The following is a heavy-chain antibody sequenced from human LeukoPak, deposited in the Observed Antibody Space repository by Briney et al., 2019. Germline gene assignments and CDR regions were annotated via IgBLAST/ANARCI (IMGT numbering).Heavy chain of an antibody. V-gene: IGHV3-23*01. CDR3: AKDPFVDCSGGSCYDRSYYFDY. Sequence: PGGSLTLSCAPSGFTFSSYAMSWVRQAPGKGLEWVSAISGSGGSTYYTDSVKGRFPISRDNSKNTLYLQMNSLRAEDTAVYYCAKDPFVDCSGGSCYDRSYYFDYWGQGTLVTVSS. CDR2: ISGSGGST. J-gene: IGHJ4*02. CDR1: GFTFSSYA. D-gene: IGHD2-15*01.